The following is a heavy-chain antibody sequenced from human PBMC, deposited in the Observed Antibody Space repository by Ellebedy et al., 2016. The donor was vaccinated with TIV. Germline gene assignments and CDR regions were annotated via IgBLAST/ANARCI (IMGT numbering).Heavy chain of an antibody. Sequence: PGGSLRLSCAASGFTFSSHWMHWVRQAPGKGLVWVSRTNSDGSSTSYADSVKSRFTISRDNAKNTLDLQMNSLRAEDTAVYYCARDGIRSMDYWGQGTLVTVSS. CDR3: ARDGIRSMDY. J-gene: IGHJ4*02. V-gene: IGHV3-74*01. CDR2: TNSDGSST. D-gene: IGHD3-3*01. CDR1: GFTFSSHW.